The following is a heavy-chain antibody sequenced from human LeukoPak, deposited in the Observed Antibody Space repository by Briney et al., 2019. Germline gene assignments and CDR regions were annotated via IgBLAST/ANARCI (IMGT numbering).Heavy chain of an antibody. CDR2: ISSSSSTI. Sequence: PGGSLRLSCAASGFTFSSYSMNWVRQAPGKGLEWVSYISSSSSTIYYADSVKGRFTISRDNAKNSLYLQMNSLRAEDTAVYYCARLYSSSSGLAPSHRGQGTLVTLSS. V-gene: IGHV3-48*04. CDR1: GFTFSSYS. J-gene: IGHJ4*02. CDR3: ARLYSSSSGLAPSH. D-gene: IGHD6-6*01.